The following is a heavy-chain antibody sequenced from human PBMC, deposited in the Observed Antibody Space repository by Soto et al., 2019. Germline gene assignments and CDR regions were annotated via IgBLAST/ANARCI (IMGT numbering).Heavy chain of an antibody. CDR1: GGTFSSYA. D-gene: IGHD2-15*01. CDR2: IIPIFGTA. V-gene: IGHV1-69*13. J-gene: IGHJ6*02. Sequence: AVKVSFKASGGTFSSYAISWLRQAPLQGLDWMVGIIPIFGTANYAQKFQGRVTITADESTSTAYMELSSLRSDDTAVYYCARFSGGRSHTYYFYYVMDLWGQGTTVTVSS. CDR3: ARFSGGRSHTYYFYYVMDL.